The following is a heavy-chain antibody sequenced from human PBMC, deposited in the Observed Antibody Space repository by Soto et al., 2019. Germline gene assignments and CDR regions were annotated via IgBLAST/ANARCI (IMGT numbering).Heavy chain of an antibody. V-gene: IGHV4-59*11. D-gene: IGHD3-10*01. J-gene: IGHJ5*02. Sequence: SETLSLTCSVSGFSISSHYWTWIRQPLGKRLEWIGYVYHSGITNYNPSLKSRVTMSVDTSKKQFSLKLSSVTAADTAVYYCVRDLTIGGFFDPWGQGTLVTVSS. CDR1: GFSISSHY. CDR3: VRDLTIGGFFDP. CDR2: VYHSGIT.